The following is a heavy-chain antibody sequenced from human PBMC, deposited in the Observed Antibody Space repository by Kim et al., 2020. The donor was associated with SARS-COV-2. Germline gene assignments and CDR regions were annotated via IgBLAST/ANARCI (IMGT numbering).Heavy chain of an antibody. J-gene: IGHJ4*02. V-gene: IGHV3-23*01. CDR3: GRTFDY. Sequence: GSGGSTYYADSVKGRFTISRDNSKNTLYLQMNSLRAEDTAVYYCGRTFDYWGQGTLVTVSS. D-gene: IGHD2-15*01. CDR2: GSGGST.